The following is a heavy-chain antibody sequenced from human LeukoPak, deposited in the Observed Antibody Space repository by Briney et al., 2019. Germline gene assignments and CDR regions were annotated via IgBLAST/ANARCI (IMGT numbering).Heavy chain of an antibody. CDR1: GGSVSRSDSY. CDR3: ARRRYYDSSGYLE. V-gene: IGHV4-39*01. CDR2: IYYSGRT. D-gene: IGHD3-22*01. Sequence: SETLSLTCTIFGGSVSRSDSYWDWIRQPPGKGLEWIGTIYYSGRTYYSPSLKSRVTLSVDMSNNQFSLTRSSVTAADTALYFCARRRYYDSSGYLEWGQGTLVTVSS. J-gene: IGHJ1*01.